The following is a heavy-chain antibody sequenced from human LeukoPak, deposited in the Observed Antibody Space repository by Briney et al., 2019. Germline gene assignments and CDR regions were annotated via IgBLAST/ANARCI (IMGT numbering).Heavy chain of an antibody. Sequence: GGSLRLSCAASGFTFSSYSMNWVRQAPGKGLEWVSSISSSSSYIYYADSVKGRFTISRDNAKNSLYLQMNSLRAEDTAVYYCARDGYCSGGSCYLFGYWGQGTLVTVSS. D-gene: IGHD2-15*01. CDR2: ISSSSSYI. CDR3: ARDGYCSGGSCYLFGY. J-gene: IGHJ4*02. V-gene: IGHV3-21*01. CDR1: GFTFSSYS.